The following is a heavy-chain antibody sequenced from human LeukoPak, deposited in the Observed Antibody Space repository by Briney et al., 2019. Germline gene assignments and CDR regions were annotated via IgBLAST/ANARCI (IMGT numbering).Heavy chain of an antibody. J-gene: IGHJ4*02. Sequence: GGSLRLSCAVSGLTVGSTYMSWVRQAPGKGLEWVSIIFAGGSTYHADSVKGRFTISRDNSKNTLYLQMNSLRAEGTAVYYCARDQMDYWGQGTLVTVSS. CDR2: IFAGGST. CDR3: ARDQMDY. V-gene: IGHV3-53*01. CDR1: GLTVGSTY.